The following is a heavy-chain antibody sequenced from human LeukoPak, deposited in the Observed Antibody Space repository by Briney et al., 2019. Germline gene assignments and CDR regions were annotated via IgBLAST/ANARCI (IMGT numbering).Heavy chain of an antibody. CDR1: GYTFTSYY. J-gene: IGHJ4*02. CDR3: ARGPYDSSGYYLYYFDY. CDR2: INPSGGST. D-gene: IGHD3-22*01. Sequence: ASVTVSCTASGYTFTSYYMHWVRQAPGQGLEWMGIINPSGGSTSYAQKFQGRVTMTRDTSTSTVYMELSSLRSEDTAVYYCARGPYDSSGYYLYYFDYWGQGTLVTVSS. V-gene: IGHV1-46*01.